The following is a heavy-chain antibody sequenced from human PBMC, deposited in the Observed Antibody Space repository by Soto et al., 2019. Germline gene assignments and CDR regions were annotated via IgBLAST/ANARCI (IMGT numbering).Heavy chain of an antibody. Sequence: GSLRLSCAASGFTFSSYGMHWVRQAPGKGLEWVAVMSWDGSDEFYEETVKGRFTVSRDNSRNTLYLQMNSLRPEDTAVYYCAKEGCSGGICYGFDYWGQGTLVTV. CDR2: MSWDGSDE. J-gene: IGHJ4*02. CDR3: AKEGCSGGICYGFDY. CDR1: GFTFSSYG. V-gene: IGHV3-30*18. D-gene: IGHD2-15*01.